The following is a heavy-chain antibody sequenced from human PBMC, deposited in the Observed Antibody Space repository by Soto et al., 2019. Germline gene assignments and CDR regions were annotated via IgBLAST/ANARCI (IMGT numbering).Heavy chain of an antibody. Sequence: SETLSLTCTVSGYSISSGYHWACIRQPPGKGLEWLGSVHYSGNTYYNPSLKSRLTISVDKSKNQFSLNLSSVTAADTAVYYCARQDRVVAEGRWFDPWGQGTLVTVSS. CDR1: GYSISSGYH. CDR2: VHYSGNT. CDR3: ARQDRVVAEGRWFDP. D-gene: IGHD2-15*01. V-gene: IGHV4-38-2*02. J-gene: IGHJ5*02.